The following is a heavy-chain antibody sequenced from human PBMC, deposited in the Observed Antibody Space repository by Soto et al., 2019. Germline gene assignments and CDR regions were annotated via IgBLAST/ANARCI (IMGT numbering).Heavy chain of an antibody. CDR2: ISADKGNT. V-gene: IGHV1-18*01. CDR3: ERDLEDCSSTSCYRYYYYGMDV. J-gene: IGHJ6*02. CDR1: AYTFTSCG. D-gene: IGHD2-2*02. Sequence: ASLKVSCNASAYTFTSCGISCVRQDPGQGLEWMGCISADKGNTNYAQKLQGRATTTTDTSTRTAYMELSSLRTDATAVYYCERDLEDCSSTSCYRYYYYGMDVWGHGTTVTVSS.